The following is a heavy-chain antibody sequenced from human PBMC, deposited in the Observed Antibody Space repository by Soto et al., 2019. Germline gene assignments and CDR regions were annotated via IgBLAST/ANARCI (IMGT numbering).Heavy chain of an antibody. CDR3: ARDRYYYDSSGSHNAFDI. CDR2: IYYSGST. CDR1: GGSISSYY. D-gene: IGHD3-22*01. V-gene: IGHV4-59*01. Sequence: QVQLQEPGPGLVKPSETLSLTCTVSGGSISSYYWSWIRQPPGKGLEWIGYIYYSGSTNYNPSLKSRGTISVDTSKNQFSLKLSSVTAADTAVYYCARDRYYYDSSGSHNAFDIWGQGTMVTVSS. J-gene: IGHJ3*02.